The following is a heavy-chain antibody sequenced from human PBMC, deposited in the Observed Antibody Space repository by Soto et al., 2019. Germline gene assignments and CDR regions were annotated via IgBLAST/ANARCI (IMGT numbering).Heavy chain of an antibody. CDR2: IKSKTDGGTT. J-gene: IGHJ6*02. D-gene: IGHD2-15*01. CDR1: GFTFSNAW. CDR3: TAAYSQYYYGMDV. V-gene: IGHV3-15*07. Sequence: EVQLVESGGGLVKPGGSLRLSCAASGFTFSNAWMNWVRQAPGKGLEWVGRIKSKTDGGTTDYAAPVKGRFTISRDDSKNTLYLQMNSLKTEDTAVYYCTAAYSQYYYGMDVWGQGTTVTVSS.